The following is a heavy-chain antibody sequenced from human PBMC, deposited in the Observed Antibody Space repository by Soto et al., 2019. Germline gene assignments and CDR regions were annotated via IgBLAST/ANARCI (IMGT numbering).Heavy chain of an antibody. CDR2: INHSGST. J-gene: IGHJ4*02. Sequence: QVQLQQWGAGLLKPSETLSLTCAVYGGSFSGYYWSWIRQPPGKGLEWIGEINHSGSTNYNPSLKRRVTISVDTSKNQFCLKLSPVTAADTAVYYCARGWWPRRRFDSWGQGTLDTVSS. D-gene: IGHD2-8*02. CDR3: ARGWWPRRRFDS. CDR1: GGSFSGYY. V-gene: IGHV4-34*01.